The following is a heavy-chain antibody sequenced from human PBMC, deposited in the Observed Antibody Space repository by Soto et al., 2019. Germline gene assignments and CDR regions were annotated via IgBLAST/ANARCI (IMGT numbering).Heavy chain of an antibody. CDR1: GYTCTAYF. J-gene: IGHJ6*02. CDR2: INPSGGST. Sequence: ASVKFSFGASGYTCTAYFMHWLRHAPRQGLEWMGAINPSGGSTSYAQKFQGRVTMTRDTSTSTVYMELSSLRSEDTAVYYCARHRPYYDILTGPQAWYYYGMDVWGQGTTVTVSS. V-gene: IGHV1-46*01. CDR3: ARHRPYYDILTGPQAWYYYGMDV. D-gene: IGHD3-9*01.